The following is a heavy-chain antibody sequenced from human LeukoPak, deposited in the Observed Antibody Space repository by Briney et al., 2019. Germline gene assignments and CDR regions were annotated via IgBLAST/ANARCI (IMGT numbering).Heavy chain of an antibody. D-gene: IGHD3-9*01. J-gene: IGHJ4*02. CDR2: ISGSGGST. Sequence: GGTLRLSCAASGFTFSSYGMSWVRQAPGEGLEWVSAISGSGGSTYYADSVKGRFTISRDNSKNTLYLQMNSLGVEDTAVYYCAKGTFDWSFPLYFDSWGQGILVTVSS. V-gene: IGHV3-23*01. CDR1: GFTFSSYG. CDR3: AKGTFDWSFPLYFDS.